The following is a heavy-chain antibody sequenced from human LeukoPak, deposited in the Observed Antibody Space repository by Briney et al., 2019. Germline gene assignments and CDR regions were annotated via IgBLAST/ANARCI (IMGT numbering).Heavy chain of an antibody. V-gene: IGHV1-18*01. D-gene: IGHD1-20*01. CDR2: ISAYNGNT. CDR1: GYTFTSYG. Sequence: ASVKVSCKASGYTFTSYGISWVRQAPGQGLEWMGWISAYNGNTNYAQKLQGRVTVTTDTSTSTAYIELRSLRSDDTAVYYCARDTNWIGGSWFDPWGQGTLVTVSS. CDR3: ARDTNWIGGSWFDP. J-gene: IGHJ5*02.